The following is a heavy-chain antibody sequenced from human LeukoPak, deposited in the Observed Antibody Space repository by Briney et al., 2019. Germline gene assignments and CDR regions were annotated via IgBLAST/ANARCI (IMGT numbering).Heavy chain of an antibody. CDR2: IYSAGST. J-gene: IGHJ4*02. Sequence: PGGSLRLTCAASGFTVSSIYMSWVRQAPGKGLEWVSFIYSAGSTQYADSVKGRFTISRDSSKNTLYLQMNSLRAEDTAVYYCTSQDHWGQGTLVTVSS. V-gene: IGHV3-66*01. CDR1: GFTVSSIY. CDR3: TSQDH.